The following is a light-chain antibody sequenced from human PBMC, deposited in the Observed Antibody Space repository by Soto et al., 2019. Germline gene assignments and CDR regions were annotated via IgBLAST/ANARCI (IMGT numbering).Light chain of an antibody. J-gene: IGKJ4*01. CDR2: AAS. Sequence: DMQMTPSPSSLSASVGDRVTITCRASQGISNYLAWYQQKPGKVPKLVIYAASTLQSGVPSRFSGSGSGTDFTFTISSLQPEDVATYYCQKYNSAPPTFGGGTKVEIK. CDR3: QKYNSAPPT. CDR1: QGISNY. V-gene: IGKV1-27*01.